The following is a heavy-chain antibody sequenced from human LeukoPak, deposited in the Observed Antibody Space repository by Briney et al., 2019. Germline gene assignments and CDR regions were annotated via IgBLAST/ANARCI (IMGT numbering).Heavy chain of an antibody. Sequence: GGSLRLSCAASRFTFSSYAMHWVRQAPGKGLEYVSTISSNGGSTFYANSVKGRFSVSRDNSKNILYLQMGSLITDDMAVYYCARGGLYSSSSLGDYWGQGTLATVSS. J-gene: IGHJ4*02. CDR3: ARGGLYSSSSLGDY. CDR2: ISSNGGST. V-gene: IGHV3-64*01. D-gene: IGHD6-6*01. CDR1: RFTFSSYA.